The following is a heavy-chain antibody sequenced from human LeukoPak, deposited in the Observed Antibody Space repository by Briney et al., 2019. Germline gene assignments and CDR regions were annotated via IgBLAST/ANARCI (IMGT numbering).Heavy chain of an antibody. J-gene: IGHJ6*03. CDR2: IYTSGST. CDR3: ARVVRGSSVYYYYYMDV. Sequence: SETLSLTCTVSGGSISSYYWSWIRQPAGKGLEWIGRIYTSGSTNYNPSLKSRVTMSVDTSKNQFSLKLSSVTAADTAVYYCARVVRGSSVYYYYYMDVWGKGTTVTVSS. CDR1: GGSISSYY. V-gene: IGHV4-4*07. D-gene: IGHD6-6*01.